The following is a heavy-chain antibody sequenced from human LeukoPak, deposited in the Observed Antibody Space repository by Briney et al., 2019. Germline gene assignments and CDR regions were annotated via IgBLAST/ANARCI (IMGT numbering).Heavy chain of an antibody. CDR3: ARGVGGYCSGGSCYSGPNWFDP. Sequence: SSETLSLTCTVSGGSISSGDYYWSWIRQPAGKGLEWIGRLYTRGSINYNPSLKSRVTISVDTSKNQFSLKLSSVTAADTAVYYCARGVGGYCSGGSCYSGPNWFDPWGQGTLVTVSS. V-gene: IGHV4-61*02. CDR1: GGSISSGDYY. CDR2: LYTRGSI. J-gene: IGHJ5*02. D-gene: IGHD2-15*01.